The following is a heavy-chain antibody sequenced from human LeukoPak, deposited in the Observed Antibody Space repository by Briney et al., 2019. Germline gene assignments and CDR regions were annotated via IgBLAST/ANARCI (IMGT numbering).Heavy chain of an antibody. J-gene: IGHJ4*02. D-gene: IGHD1-14*01. CDR3: APRRE. CDR1: GFTFSNYW. CDR2: IKQDGSEK. V-gene: IGHV3-7*02. Sequence: GGSLRLSCAASGFTFSNYWMSWVRQAPGKGLEWVASIKQDGSEKYYVDSVKGRFTISRDNAKNSLCLQMDSLRAEDTAVYYCAPRREGGQGTLVTVSS.